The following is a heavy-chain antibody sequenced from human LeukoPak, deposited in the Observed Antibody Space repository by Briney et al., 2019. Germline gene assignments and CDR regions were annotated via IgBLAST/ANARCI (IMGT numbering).Heavy chain of an antibody. J-gene: IGHJ4*02. Sequence: GGSLRLSCAASRFTFSSYGMHWVRQAPGKGLEWVAFIRYDGRNRYYADSVKGRFTISRDNSQNTLYLQMNSLRNEDTAVYYCAKDGGYYHPFDYWGQGTLVTVSS. CDR3: AKDGGYYHPFDY. D-gene: IGHD3-22*01. V-gene: IGHV3-30*02. CDR1: RFTFSSYG. CDR2: IRYDGRNR.